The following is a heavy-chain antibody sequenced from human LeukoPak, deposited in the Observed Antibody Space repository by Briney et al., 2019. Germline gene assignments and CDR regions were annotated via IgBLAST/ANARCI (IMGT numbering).Heavy chain of an antibody. D-gene: IGHD2-2*01. CDR1: GYTFTSYD. J-gene: IGHJ5*02. V-gene: IGHV1-8*01. Sequence: ASVKVSCKASGYTFTSYDINWVRQATGQGLEWMGWMNPNSGNTGYAQKFQGRVTMTRNTSISTAYMELSSLRSEDTAVYYCARGRHCSSTSCYVGAFWFDRWGQGTLVTVSS. CDR3: ARGRHCSSTSCYVGAFWFDR. CDR2: MNPNSGNT.